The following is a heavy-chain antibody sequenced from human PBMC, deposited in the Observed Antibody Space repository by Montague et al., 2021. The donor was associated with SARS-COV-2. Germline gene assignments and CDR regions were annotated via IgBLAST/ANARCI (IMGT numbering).Heavy chain of an antibody. D-gene: IGHD3-22*01. Sequence: SETLSLTCAVYGGSFTDYYWSWVRQPPGKGLEWIGEINHRGTSNYNPSLKSRVSISVDTSKNQFSLYLGSVTAADTAVYYCARGRQHFNMIVVVMTGGEYYFDYWAQATLVTVSS. V-gene: IGHV4-34*01. CDR2: INHRGTS. CDR1: GGSFTDYY. J-gene: IGHJ4*02. CDR3: ARGRQHFNMIVVVMTGGEYYFDY.